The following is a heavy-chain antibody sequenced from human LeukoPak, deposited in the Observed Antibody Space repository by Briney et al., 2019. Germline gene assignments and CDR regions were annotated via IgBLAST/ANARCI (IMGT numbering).Heavy chain of an antibody. CDR1: GGTFSSYA. CDR3: ARDLYYYGSGSSNWFDP. D-gene: IGHD3-10*01. Sequence: ASVKVSCKASGGTFSSYAISWVRQAPGQGLEWMGWISAYNGNTNYAQKLQGRVTMTTDTSTSTAYMELRSLRSDDTAVYYCARDLYYYGSGSSNWFDPWGQGTLVTVSS. V-gene: IGHV1-18*01. CDR2: ISAYNGNT. J-gene: IGHJ5*02.